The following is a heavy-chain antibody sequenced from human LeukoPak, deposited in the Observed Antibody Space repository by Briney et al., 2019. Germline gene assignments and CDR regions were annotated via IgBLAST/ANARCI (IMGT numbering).Heavy chain of an antibody. CDR2: IETSGST. J-gene: IGHJ4*02. D-gene: IGHD3-10*01. V-gene: IGHV4-61*02. CDR3: ARDSGVDPVYY. CDR1: GGSFSSGSYY. Sequence: SETLSLTCTVSGGSFSSGSYYWSWIRQPAGKGLEWIGRIETSGSTNYNPSLKSRVTISVDTSKNQFSLKLSSVTAADTAVYYCARDSGVDPVYYWGQGTLVTVSS.